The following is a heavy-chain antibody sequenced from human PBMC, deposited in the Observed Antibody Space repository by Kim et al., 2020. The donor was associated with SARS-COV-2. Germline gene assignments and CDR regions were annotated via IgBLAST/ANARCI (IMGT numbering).Heavy chain of an antibody. V-gene: IGHV4-34*01. CDR1: GGSFSGYY. CDR2: INHSGST. Sequence: SETLSLTCAVYGGSFSGYYWSWIRQPPGKGLEWIGEINHSGSTNYNPSLKSRVTISVDTSKNQFSLKLSSVTAADTAVYYCARGGYSGYYNWFDPWGQGTLVTVSS. D-gene: IGHD5-12*01. J-gene: IGHJ5*02. CDR3: ARGGYSGYYNWFDP.